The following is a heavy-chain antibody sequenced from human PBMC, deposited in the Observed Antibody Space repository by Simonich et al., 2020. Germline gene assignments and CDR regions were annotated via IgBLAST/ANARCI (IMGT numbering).Heavy chain of an antibody. J-gene: IGHJ4*02. CDR2: ISYSGST. CDR3: ARLPDY. Sequence: QVQLQESGPGLVKPSATLSLTCPVSGGSISRYYWSVIRQPPGKGLEWIGYISYSGSTNYNPSRKRRITISVDTSKYQFSLKLSSVTAADTAVYYCARLPDYWGQGTLVTVSS. CDR1: GGSISRYY. V-gene: IGHV4-59*08.